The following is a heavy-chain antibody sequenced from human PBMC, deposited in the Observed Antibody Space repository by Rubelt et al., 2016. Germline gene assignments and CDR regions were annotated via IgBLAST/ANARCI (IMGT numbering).Heavy chain of an antibody. Sequence: EVQLVESGGGLIQSGGSLRLSCAASGFKFDDYGMHWVRHAPGKGLEWVSLITGDGSRTYYAASVKGRFTVSRDNSRNSLYLQMNRLGSEENDLYFCAKDVWRGAGCHEKTYLYYAMDVWGQGTTVTVS. CDR2: ITGDGSRT. CDR1: GFKFDDYG. V-gene: IGHV3-43*02. D-gene: IGHD4/OR15-4a*01. CDR3: AKDVWRGAGCHEKTYLYYAMDV. J-gene: IGHJ6*02.